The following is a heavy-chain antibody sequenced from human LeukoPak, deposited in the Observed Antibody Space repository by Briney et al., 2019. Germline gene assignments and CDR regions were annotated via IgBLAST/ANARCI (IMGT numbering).Heavy chain of an antibody. CDR2: AGWAGGTT. Sequence: GGSLRLSCATSGFNFDRYTIHWVRPAPGKGLEWVSLAGWAGGTTFYSDSVRGRFTISRDSGRKSVYLQMNSLTTDDTAFYFCAKELDTMFFDYWGQGALVTVSS. CDR1: GFNFDRYT. V-gene: IGHV3-43*01. CDR3: AKELDTMFFDY. J-gene: IGHJ4*02. D-gene: IGHD3-10*02.